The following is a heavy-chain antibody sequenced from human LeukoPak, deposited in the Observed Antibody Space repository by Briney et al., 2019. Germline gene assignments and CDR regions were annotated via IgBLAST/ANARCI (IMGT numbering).Heavy chain of an antibody. CDR3: ARAKQQLVEFDY. CDR2: IYHSGST. Sequence: PSETLSLTCTVSGGSFSSSSYYWAWIRQPPGKGLEWIGYIYHSGSTYYNPSLKSRVTISVDRSKNQFSLKLSSVTAADTAVYYCARAKQQLVEFDYWGQGTLVTVSS. D-gene: IGHD6-13*01. CDR1: GGSFSSSSYY. J-gene: IGHJ4*02. V-gene: IGHV4-30-2*01.